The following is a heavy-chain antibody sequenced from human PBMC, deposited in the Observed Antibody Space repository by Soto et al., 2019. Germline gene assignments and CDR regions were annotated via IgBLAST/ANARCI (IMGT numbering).Heavy chain of an antibody. J-gene: IGHJ6*02. CDR1: GGSISSDSYY. CDR3: ARTYSRVSGWGMDV. D-gene: IGHD3-10*01. Sequence: QLQLQESAPGLVKPSETLSLTCTVSGGSISSDSYYWGWIRQPPGKGLEWIGSIYYSGSTYYNPSLKSRVTHAVSTSKNQFSLKMSPVTATDTAVYYCARTYSRVSGWGMDVGGQGTTVTVSS. V-gene: IGHV4-39*01. CDR2: IYYSGST.